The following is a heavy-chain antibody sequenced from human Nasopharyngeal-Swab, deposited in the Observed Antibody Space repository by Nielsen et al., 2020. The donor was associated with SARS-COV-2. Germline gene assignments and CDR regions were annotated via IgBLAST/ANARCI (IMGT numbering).Heavy chain of an antibody. CDR3: TTDFTITISYHYYGMDV. D-gene: IGHD4-11*01. Sequence: VRQMPGKGLEWVGRIKSKTDGGTTDYAAPVKGRFTISRDDSKNTLYLQMNSLKTEDTAVYYCTTDFTITISYHYYGMDVWGQGTTVTVSS. J-gene: IGHJ6*02. V-gene: IGHV3-15*01. CDR2: IKSKTDGGTT.